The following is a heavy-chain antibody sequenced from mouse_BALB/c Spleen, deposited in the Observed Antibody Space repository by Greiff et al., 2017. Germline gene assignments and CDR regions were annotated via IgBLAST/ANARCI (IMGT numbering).Heavy chain of an antibody. V-gene: IGHV1-77*01. J-gene: IGHJ3*01. Sequence: QLQQSGAELARPGASVKLSCKASGYTFTDYYINWVKQRTGQGLEWIGEIYPGSGNTYYNEKFKGKATLTADKSSSTAYMQLSSLTSEDSAVYFCARRGYRYGFAYWGQGTLVTVSA. D-gene: IGHD2-14*01. CDR3: ARRGYRYGFAY. CDR1: GYTFTDYY. CDR2: IYPGSGNT.